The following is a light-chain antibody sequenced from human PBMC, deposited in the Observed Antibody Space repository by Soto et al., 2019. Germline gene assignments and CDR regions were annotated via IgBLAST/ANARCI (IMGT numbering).Light chain of an antibody. CDR2: GAS. CDR3: QQYGSSPRT. J-gene: IGKJ1*01. V-gene: IGKV3-20*01. CDR1: QSVRSN. Sequence: DIVMMQSPATLSVSPGERATLSCRASQSVRSNLAWYQQKPGQAPRLLIYGASTRATGIPDRFSGSGSGTDFTLTISRLEPEDFAVYYCQQYGSSPRTFGQGTKVDIK.